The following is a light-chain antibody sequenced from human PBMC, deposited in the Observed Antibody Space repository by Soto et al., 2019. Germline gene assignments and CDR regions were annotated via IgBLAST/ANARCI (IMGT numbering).Light chain of an antibody. J-gene: IGKJ5*01. CDR3: MQALQTR. CDR2: LGS. V-gene: IGKV2-28*01. CDR1: QSLLHSNGYNY. Sequence: DIVMTQSPLSLPVTPGEPASISCRSSQSLLHSNGYNYLDWYLQKPGQSPQLLIYLGSNRASGVPGKFSGSGSGTDFTLKISTVEAEDVGVYYCMQALQTRVGQGPRLEIK.